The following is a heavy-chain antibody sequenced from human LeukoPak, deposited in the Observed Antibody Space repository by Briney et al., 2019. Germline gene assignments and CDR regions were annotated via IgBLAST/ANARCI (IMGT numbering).Heavy chain of an antibody. J-gene: IGHJ4*02. V-gene: IGHV4-34*01. Sequence: SETLSLTCAVYGGSFSGYYWSWIRQPPGKGLEWIGEINHSGSTNYNPSLKSRVTMSVDTSKNQFSLKLSSVTAADTAVYYCASTQDDYSNYAFYWGQGTLVTVSS. CDR2: INHSGST. D-gene: IGHD4-11*01. CDR3: ASTQDDYSNYAFY. CDR1: GGSFSGYY.